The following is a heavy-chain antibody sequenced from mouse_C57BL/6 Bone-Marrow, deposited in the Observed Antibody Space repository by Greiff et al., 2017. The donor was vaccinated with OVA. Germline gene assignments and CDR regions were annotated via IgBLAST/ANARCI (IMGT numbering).Heavy chain of an antibody. CDR2: INPYNGGT. CDR3: ARGVLLLWYFDV. CDR1: GYTFTDYY. D-gene: IGHD1-1*01. V-gene: IGHV1-19*01. J-gene: IGHJ1*03. Sequence: VQLQQSGPVLVKPGASVKMSCKASGYTFTDYYMNWVKQSHGKSLEWIGVINPYNGGTSYNQKFKGKATLTVDKSSSTAYMELNSLTSEDSAVYYCARGVLLLWYFDVWGTGTTVTVSS.